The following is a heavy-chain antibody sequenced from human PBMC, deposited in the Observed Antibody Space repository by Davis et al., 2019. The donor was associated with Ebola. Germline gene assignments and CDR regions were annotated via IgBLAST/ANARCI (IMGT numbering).Heavy chain of an antibody. V-gene: IGHV3-23*01. D-gene: IGHD5-18*01. J-gene: IGHJ4*02. CDR2: ISDSGDST. CDR3: ARDWDTAMVTEFDY. CDR1: GFTFSSFP. Sequence: GGSLRLSCAAAGFTFSSFPMSWVRQAPGKGLEWVSAISDSGDSTYYADSVKGRFAISRDNSKNTVYLQMNSLRAEDTAVYYCARDWDTAMVTEFDYWGQGTLVTVSS.